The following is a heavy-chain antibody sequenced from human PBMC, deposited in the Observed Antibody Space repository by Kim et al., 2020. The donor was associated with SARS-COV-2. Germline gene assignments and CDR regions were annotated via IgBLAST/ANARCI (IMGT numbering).Heavy chain of an antibody. CDR2: IIPIFGTA. V-gene: IGHV1-69*13. CDR1: GGTFSSYA. D-gene: IGHD3-10*01. J-gene: IGHJ4*02. Sequence: SVKVSCKASGGTFSSYAISWVRQAPGQGLEWMGGIIPIFGTANYAQKFQGRVTITADESTSTAYMELSSLRSEDTAVYYCARIIPGSGSYYQGLDYWGQGTLVTVSS. CDR3: ARIIPGSGSYYQGLDY.